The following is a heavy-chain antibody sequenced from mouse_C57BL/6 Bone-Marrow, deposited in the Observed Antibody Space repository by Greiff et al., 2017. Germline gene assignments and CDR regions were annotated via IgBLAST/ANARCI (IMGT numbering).Heavy chain of an antibody. CDR1: GFTFSSYA. V-gene: IGHV5-4*01. Sequence: EVQLVESGGGLVKPGGSLKLSCAASGFTFSSYAMSWVRQTPEKRLEWVATISDGGSYTYYPDNVKGRFTIARDNAKNNLYLQMSHLKSEDTAMXYCARGDYYGSSYVGYFDVWGTGTTVTVSS. CDR2: ISDGGSYT. CDR3: ARGDYYGSSYVGYFDV. J-gene: IGHJ1*03. D-gene: IGHD1-1*01.